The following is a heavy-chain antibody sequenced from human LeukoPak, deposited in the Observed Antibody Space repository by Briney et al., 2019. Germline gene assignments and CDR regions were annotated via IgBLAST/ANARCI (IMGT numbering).Heavy chain of an antibody. V-gene: IGHV4-61*02. J-gene: IGHJ3*02. D-gene: IGHD4-17*01. CDR2: IYTSGTT. Sequence: SETLSLTCTVSGGSISSGSFYWGWIRQPAGKGLEWIGRIYTSGTTNYNPSLRSRVTISINTSKNQFSLNLTSVTAADTAMYYCARGHTVTDDAFENWGQGTMVIVSS. CDR3: ARGHTVTDDAFEN. CDR1: GGSISSGSFY.